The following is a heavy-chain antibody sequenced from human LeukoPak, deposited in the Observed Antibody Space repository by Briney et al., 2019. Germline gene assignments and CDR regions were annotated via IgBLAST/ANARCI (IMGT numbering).Heavy chain of an antibody. CDR2: MNPNSGNT. Sequence: ASVKVSCKASGYTFTGYDINWVRQATGQGLEWMGWMNPNSGNTGYAQKFQGRVTMTRNTSISTAYMELSRLRSDDTAVYYCARDRNGDYFDYWGQGTRVTVSS. D-gene: IGHD4-17*01. CDR1: GYTFTGYD. V-gene: IGHV1-8*01. CDR3: ARDRNGDYFDY. J-gene: IGHJ4*02.